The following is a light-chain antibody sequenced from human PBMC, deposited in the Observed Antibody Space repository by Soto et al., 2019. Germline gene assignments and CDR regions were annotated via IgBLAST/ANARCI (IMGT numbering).Light chain of an antibody. CDR3: ATWDDSLNTEL. CDR2: YDD. Sequence: QSVLTQPPSVSGAPRQRVTISCSGSSSNIGNKPVNWYQQLPGQAPKLLIYYDDLKPSGVSDRFSGSKSGTSASLTISGLQSAVEAHYYCATWDDSLNTELFGGGTKLTVL. J-gene: IGLJ2*01. CDR1: SSNIGNKP. V-gene: IGLV1-36*01.